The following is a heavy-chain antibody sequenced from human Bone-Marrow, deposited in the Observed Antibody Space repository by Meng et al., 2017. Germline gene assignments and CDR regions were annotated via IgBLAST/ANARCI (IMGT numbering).Heavy chain of an antibody. CDR1: GGSISSPNW. Sequence: LEGSGPGLVTPSGTLSLTCAVSGGSISSPNWWSWVRQPPGRGLEWIGEIYHSGSTTYNPSLLSRVTISVDKSKNQFSLKLSSVTAADTAIYYCARVIYRPSGHNYFDPWGQGTLVTVSS. CDR2: IYHSGST. D-gene: IGHD1-26*01. V-gene: IGHV4-4*02. CDR3: ARVIYRPSGHNYFDP. J-gene: IGHJ5*02.